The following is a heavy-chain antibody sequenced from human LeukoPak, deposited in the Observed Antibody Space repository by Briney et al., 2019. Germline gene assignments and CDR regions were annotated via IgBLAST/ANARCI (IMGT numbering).Heavy chain of an antibody. CDR1: GGTFSSYA. V-gene: IGHV1-69*05. CDR3: ARGDHGGYDPNIDYWYFDL. D-gene: IGHD5-12*01. CDR2: IIPIFGAA. Sequence: GASVKVSCKASGGTFSSYAISWVRQAPGQGLEWMGGIIPIFGAANYAQKFQGRVTITTDESTSTAYMELSSLRSEDTAVYYCARGDHGGYDPNIDYWYFDLWGRGTLVTVSS. J-gene: IGHJ2*01.